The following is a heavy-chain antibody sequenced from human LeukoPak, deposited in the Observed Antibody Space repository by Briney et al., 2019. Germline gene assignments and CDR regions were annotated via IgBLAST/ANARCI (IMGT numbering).Heavy chain of an antibody. CDR1: GGSISSSSYY. CDR2: IYYSGST. Sequence: SETLSLTCTVSGGSISSSSYYWGWIRQPPGKGLEWIGSIYYSGSTYYNPSLKSRVTISVDTSKNQFSLKLSSVTAADTAVYYCASAGSGWYGFDYWGQGTLVTVSS. J-gene: IGHJ4*02. V-gene: IGHV4-39*01. CDR3: ASAGSGWYGFDY. D-gene: IGHD6-19*01.